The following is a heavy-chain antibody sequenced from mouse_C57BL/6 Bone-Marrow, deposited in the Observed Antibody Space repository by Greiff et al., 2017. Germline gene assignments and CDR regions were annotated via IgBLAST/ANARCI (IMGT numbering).Heavy chain of an antibody. CDR1: GFTFSSYA. V-gene: IGHV5-4*03. CDR3: ARSTTVGYAMDY. Sequence: EVKLQESGGGLVKPGGSLKLSCAASGFTFSSYAMSWVRQTPEKRLEWVATISDGGSYTYYPENVKGLFTISRDNAKNNLYLQMSHLKSEDTAMYYCARSTTVGYAMDYCGQGTSLTVSS. D-gene: IGHD1-1*01. J-gene: IGHJ4*01. CDR2: ISDGGSYT.